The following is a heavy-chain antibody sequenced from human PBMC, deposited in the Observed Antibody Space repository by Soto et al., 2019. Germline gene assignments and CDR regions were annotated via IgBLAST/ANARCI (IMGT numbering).Heavy chain of an antibody. Sequence: GGSLRLSCAASGFTFSTYWMSWVRQAPGKGLEWVANIKQDGSEKYYVDSVKGRFTISRDKAKNSLYLQMNSLRAEDTAVYYCARGDRNPYSSSPGGLYYYYAMDVWGQGTTVTVSS. D-gene: IGHD6-6*01. CDR3: ARGDRNPYSSSPGGLYYYYAMDV. V-gene: IGHV3-7*05. J-gene: IGHJ6*02. CDR1: GFTFSTYW. CDR2: IKQDGSEK.